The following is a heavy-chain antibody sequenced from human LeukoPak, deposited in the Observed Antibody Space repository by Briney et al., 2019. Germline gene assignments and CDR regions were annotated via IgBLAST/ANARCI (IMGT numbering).Heavy chain of an antibody. D-gene: IGHD1-26*01. CDR3: ARAGRELLLPFGY. V-gene: IGHV1-69*13. Sequence: SVKVSCKASGGTFSSYGISWVRQAPGQGLEWMGGIIPIFGTANYAQKFQGRVTITADESTSTAYMELSSLRSEDTAVYYCARAGRELLLPFGYWGQGTLVTVSS. CDR2: IIPIFGTA. CDR1: GGTFSSYG. J-gene: IGHJ4*02.